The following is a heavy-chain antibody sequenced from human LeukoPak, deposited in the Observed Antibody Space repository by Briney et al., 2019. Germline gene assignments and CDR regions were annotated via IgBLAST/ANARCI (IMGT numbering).Heavy chain of an antibody. CDR1: GFIFSNYG. J-gene: IGHJ6*02. CDR2: IWYDGTNK. D-gene: IGHD1-26*01. Sequence: GRSLRLSCAASGFIFSNYGMHWVRQAPGKGLEWVAVIWYDGTNKNYADSVKGRFTISRDNSKNTLYLQMNNLRAEDTAMYYCARDYSGSYLINYYYYYGMDVWGQGTTVTVSS. CDR3: ARDYSGSYLINYYYYYGMDV. V-gene: IGHV3-33*01.